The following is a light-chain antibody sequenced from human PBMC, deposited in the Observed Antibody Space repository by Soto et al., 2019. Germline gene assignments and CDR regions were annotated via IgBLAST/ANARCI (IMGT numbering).Light chain of an antibody. CDR2: WAS. Sequence: DIVLTQSPDSLAVSLGERATINCKSSQSVLYSSDKKNYLAWYQQKPGQPPKLLTYWASTRGSGVPDRFSDSSSGTDFTLTISSLKAQDVAFCYCQQCYWTPQTFGQGTKVEIK. J-gene: IGKJ1*01. CDR3: QQCYWTPQT. V-gene: IGKV4-1*01. CDR1: QSVLYSSDKKNY.